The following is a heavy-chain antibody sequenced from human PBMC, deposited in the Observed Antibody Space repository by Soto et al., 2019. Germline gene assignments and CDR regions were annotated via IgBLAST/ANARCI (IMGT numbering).Heavy chain of an antibody. J-gene: IGHJ6*02. CDR3: ARVNNRSDYDFWSGYYTGRYYYGMDV. D-gene: IGHD3-3*01. CDR1: GGSISSSSYY. CDR2: IYYSGST. Sequence: SETLSLTCTVSGGSISSSSYYWGWIRQPPGKGLEWIGSIYYSGSTYYNPSLKSRVTISVDTSKNQFSLKLSSVTAADTAVYYCARVNNRSDYDFWSGYYTGRYYYGMDVWGQGTTVTVSS. V-gene: IGHV4-39*01.